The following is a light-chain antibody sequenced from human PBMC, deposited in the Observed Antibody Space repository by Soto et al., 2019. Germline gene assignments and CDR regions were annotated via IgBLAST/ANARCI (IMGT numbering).Light chain of an antibody. J-gene: IGLJ1*01. V-gene: IGLV2-11*01. Sequence: QSALTQPRSVSGSPGQSVTISCTGTSSDVGAYNYVSWYQQHPGRAPKLMIYDVNRRPSGVPDRFSGSKSGNTASLTVSGLQADDEADYYCCSYGDNNYFAFGTGTKLTVL. CDR3: CSYGDNNYFA. CDR1: SSDVGAYNY. CDR2: DVN.